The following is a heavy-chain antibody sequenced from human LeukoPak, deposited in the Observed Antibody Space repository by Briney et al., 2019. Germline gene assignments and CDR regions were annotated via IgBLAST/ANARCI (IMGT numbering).Heavy chain of an antibody. D-gene: IGHD6-19*01. CDR3: ARDSSGWYWGL. J-gene: IGHJ4*02. Sequence: SETLSLTCNVSGGSISTYYWSWIRQPAGKGLEWIGRIYTSGSTNYNPSLKSQATMSVDTSKNQFSLKLSSVTAADTAVYYCARDSSGWYWGLWGQGTLVTVSS. CDR1: GGSISTYY. V-gene: IGHV4-4*07. CDR2: IYTSGST.